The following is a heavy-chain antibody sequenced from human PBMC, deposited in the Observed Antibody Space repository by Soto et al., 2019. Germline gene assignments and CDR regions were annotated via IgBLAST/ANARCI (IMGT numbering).Heavy chain of an antibody. CDR1: GGTFSSYA. J-gene: IGHJ4*02. CDR2: IIPIFGTA. Sequence: QVQLVQSGAEVKKPGSSVKVSCKASGGTFSSYAISWVRQAPGQGLEWMGGIIPIFGTANYAQKFQGRVTITADESTSTAYMALSSLRSEDTAVYYCARGVIVVVPAAIRYFDYWGQGTLVTVSS. CDR3: ARGVIVVVPAAIRYFDY. D-gene: IGHD2-2*02. V-gene: IGHV1-69*01.